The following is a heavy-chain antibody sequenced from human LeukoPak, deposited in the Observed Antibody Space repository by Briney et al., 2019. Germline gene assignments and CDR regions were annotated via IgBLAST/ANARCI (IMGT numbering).Heavy chain of an antibody. Sequence: PGRSQRLSCAASGFTFDDYAMHWVRQAPGKGLEWVSGISWNSGSIGYADSVKGRFTISRDNAKNSLCLQMNSLRAEDTALYYCAKDGAGRLLEWFPFDYYYYYMDVWGKGTTVTVSS. D-gene: IGHD3-3*01. CDR1: GFTFDDYA. CDR2: ISWNSGSI. CDR3: AKDGAGRLLEWFPFDYYYYYMDV. J-gene: IGHJ6*03. V-gene: IGHV3-9*01.